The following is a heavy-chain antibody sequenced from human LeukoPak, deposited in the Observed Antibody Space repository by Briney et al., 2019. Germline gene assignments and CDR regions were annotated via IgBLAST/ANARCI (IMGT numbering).Heavy chain of an antibody. CDR2: ISTDESDT. Sequence: GGSLRLSCAASGFTFSSYSMHWVRQAPGKGLVWVSRISTDESDTIYADSVKGRFTISRDNAKNTLYLQMNSLRAGDTAMYYCATGYSSGQGATWGQGTLVTVSS. J-gene: IGHJ5*02. D-gene: IGHD2-15*01. V-gene: IGHV3-74*01. CDR3: ATGYSSGQGAT. CDR1: GFTFSSYS.